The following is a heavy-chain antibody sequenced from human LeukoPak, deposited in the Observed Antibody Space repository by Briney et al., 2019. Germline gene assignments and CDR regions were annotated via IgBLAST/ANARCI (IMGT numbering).Heavy chain of an antibody. V-gene: IGHV3-21*01. Sequence: GALRLSCAASGFTFSSYSMNWVRQAPGKGLEWVSSISSSSSYIYYADSVKGRFTISRDNAKNSLYLQMNSLGAEDTAVYYCARGLIAAAGPSPGNWGQGTLVTVSS. D-gene: IGHD6-13*01. CDR1: GFTFSSYS. J-gene: IGHJ4*02. CDR3: ARGLIAAAGPSPGN. CDR2: ISSSSSYI.